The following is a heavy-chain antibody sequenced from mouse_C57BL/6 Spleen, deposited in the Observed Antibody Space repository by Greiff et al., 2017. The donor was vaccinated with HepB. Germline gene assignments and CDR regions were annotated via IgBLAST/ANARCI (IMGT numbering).Heavy chain of an antibody. V-gene: IGHV1-80*01. J-gene: IGHJ2*01. CDR1: GYAFSSYW. CDR3: ASEGGNCVYYFDY. D-gene: IGHD2-1*01. CDR2: IYPGDGDT. Sequence: QVQLQQSGAELVKPGASVKISCKASGYAFSSYWMNWVKQRPGKGLEWIGQIYPGDGDTNYNGKFKGKATLTADKSSSTAYMQLSSLTSEDSAVYLSASEGGNCVYYFDYWGQGTTLTVSS.